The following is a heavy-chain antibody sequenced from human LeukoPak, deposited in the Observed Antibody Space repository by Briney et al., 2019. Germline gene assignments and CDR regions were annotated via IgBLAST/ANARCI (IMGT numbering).Heavy chain of an antibody. CDR1: GFTFSSYS. J-gene: IGHJ6*03. V-gene: IGHV3-21*01. CDR2: ITSSSTYI. D-gene: IGHD1-26*01. CDR3: ASTVSGSSRAYYYYYMDV. Sequence: GGSLRLSCAASGFTFSSYSMNWVRQAPGKGLEWVSSITSSSTYIFYADSVKGRFTISRDNAKNSLYLQMNSLRAEDTAVYYCASTVSGSSRAYYYYYMDVWGKGTTVTVSS.